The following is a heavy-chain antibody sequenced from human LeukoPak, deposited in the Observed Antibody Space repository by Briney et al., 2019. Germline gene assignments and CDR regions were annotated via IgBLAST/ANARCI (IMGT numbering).Heavy chain of an antibody. Sequence: GGSLRLSCAASGFTFSSYDMHWVRQPAGKGLEWVSAIAAAGDTYYPDTVKGRFTISRENAKNSLYLQMNSLRVGDTAVYYCARGGDGFDRWGQGTLVTVSS. CDR1: GFTFSSYD. V-gene: IGHV3-13*01. CDR2: IAAAGDT. D-gene: IGHD3-16*01. J-gene: IGHJ5*02. CDR3: ARGGDGFDR.